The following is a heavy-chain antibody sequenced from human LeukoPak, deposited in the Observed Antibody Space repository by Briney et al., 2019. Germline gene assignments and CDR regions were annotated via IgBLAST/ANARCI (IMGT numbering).Heavy chain of an antibody. D-gene: IGHD6-19*01. Sequence: SETLSLTCTVFGGSISSYYWSWIRQPPGKGLEWIGYIYYSGSTNYNPSLKSRVTISVDTSKNQFSLKLSSVTAADTAVYYCARAGYSSGWYRGKFFDYWGQGTLVTVSP. CDR2: IYYSGST. V-gene: IGHV4-59*01. CDR1: GGSISSYY. J-gene: IGHJ4*02. CDR3: ARAGYSSGWYRGKFFDY.